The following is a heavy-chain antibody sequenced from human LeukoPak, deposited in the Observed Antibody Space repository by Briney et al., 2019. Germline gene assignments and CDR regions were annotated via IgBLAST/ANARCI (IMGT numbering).Heavy chain of an antibody. D-gene: IGHD4-23*01. CDR3: ARGWLAEATVVTPYNY. Sequence: SVKVSCKASGGTFSSYAISWVRQAPGQGLEWMGGIIPIFGTANHAQKFQGRVTITAVESMSTVYMELSSLRFEDTAVYYCARGWLAEATVVTPYNYWGQGTLVTVSS. J-gene: IGHJ4*02. V-gene: IGHV1-69*13. CDR2: IIPIFGTA. CDR1: GGTFSSYA.